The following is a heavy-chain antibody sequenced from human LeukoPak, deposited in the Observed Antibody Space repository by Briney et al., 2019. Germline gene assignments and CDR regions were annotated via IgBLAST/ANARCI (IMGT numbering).Heavy chain of an antibody. D-gene: IGHD3-22*01. CDR3: ARVQGALNYYDSSGFFDY. Sequence: ASVKVSCKASGYTFTSYGISWVRQAPGQGLEWMGWISAYNGNTNYAQKLQGRVTMTTDTSTSTAYMELRSLRSEDTAVYYCARVQGALNYYDSSGFFDYWGQGTLVTVSS. J-gene: IGHJ4*02. CDR1: GYTFTSYG. CDR2: ISAYNGNT. V-gene: IGHV1-18*01.